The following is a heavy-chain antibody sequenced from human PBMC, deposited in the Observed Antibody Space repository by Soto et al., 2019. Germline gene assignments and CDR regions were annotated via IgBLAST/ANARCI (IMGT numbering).Heavy chain of an antibody. CDR1: GFTFSNAW. V-gene: IGHV3-15*01. Sequence: VGSLRLSCAASGFTFSNAWMSWVRQAPGKGLEWVGRIKSKTDGGTTDYAAPVKGRFTISRDDSKNTLYLQMNSLKTEDTAVYYCAKAGGLGYCISTSCYAYYGMGVWGQGTTVTVSS. J-gene: IGHJ6*02. CDR2: IKSKTDGGTT. D-gene: IGHD2-2*01. CDR3: AKAGGLGYCISTSCYAYYGMGV.